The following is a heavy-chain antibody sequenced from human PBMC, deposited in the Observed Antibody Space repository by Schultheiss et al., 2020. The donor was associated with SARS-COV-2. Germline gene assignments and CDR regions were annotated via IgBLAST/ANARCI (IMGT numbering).Heavy chain of an antibody. J-gene: IGHJ4*02. CDR3: ARDGFNSGPFDY. CDR2: IIPIFGAA. V-gene: IGHV1-69*06. Sequence: SVKVSCKASGYTFTGYYMHWVRQAPGQGLEWMGGIIPIFGAANYARKFQGRVTITADKSTSTAYMELRSLRSDDTAVYYCARDGFNSGPFDYWGQGTLVTVSS. D-gene: IGHD1-26*01. CDR1: GYTFTGYY.